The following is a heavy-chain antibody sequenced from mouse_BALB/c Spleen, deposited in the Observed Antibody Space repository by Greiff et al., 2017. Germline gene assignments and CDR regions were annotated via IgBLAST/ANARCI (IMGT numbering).Heavy chain of an antibody. J-gene: IGHJ4*01. CDR3: ARASYDYDVEAMDY. D-gene: IGHD2-4*01. V-gene: IGHV2-6-4*01. CDR1: GFSLSRYS. CDR2: IWGGGST. Sequence: VKLMESGPGLVAPSQSLSITCTVSGFSLSRYSVHWVRQPPGKGLEWLGMIWGGGSTDYNSALKSRLSISKDNSKSQVFLKMNSLQTDDTAMYYCARASYDYDVEAMDYWGQGTSVTVSS.